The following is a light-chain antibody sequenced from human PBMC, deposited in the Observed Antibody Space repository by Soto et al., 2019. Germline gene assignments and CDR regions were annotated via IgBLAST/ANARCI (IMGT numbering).Light chain of an antibody. CDR3: SSYTTSSTVV. Sequence: QSVLTQPASVFGSPGQSITISCTGTSSDVGGYNFVSWYQQLPGKAPKLIIYEVTSRPSGVSNRFSGSKSGNTASLTISGLQPEDEAEYYCSSYTTSSTVVFGTGTKVTVL. V-gene: IGLV2-14*03. CDR2: EVT. CDR1: SSDVGGYNF. J-gene: IGLJ1*01.